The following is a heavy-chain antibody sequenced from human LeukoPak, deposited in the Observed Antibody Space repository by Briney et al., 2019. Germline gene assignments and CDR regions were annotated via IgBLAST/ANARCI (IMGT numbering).Heavy chain of an antibody. V-gene: IGHV3-21*01. CDR3: ARYGSGYYLDY. CDR1: GFTFSSYS. D-gene: IGHD3-22*01. J-gene: IGHJ4*02. Sequence: GGSLRLSCAASGFTFSSYSMNWVRQAPGKGLEWVSSISRGSSYIYYADSVKGRFTISRDNAKNSLYLQMNSLRAEDTAVYYCARYGSGYYLDYWGQGTLVTVSS. CDR2: ISRGSSYI.